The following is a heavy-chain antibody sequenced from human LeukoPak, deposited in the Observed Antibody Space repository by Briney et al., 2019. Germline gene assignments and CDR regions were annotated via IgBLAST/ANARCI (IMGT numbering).Heavy chain of an antibody. V-gene: IGHV1-8*03. CDR3: ARGRRYLRWFDP. J-gene: IGHJ5*02. CDR1: GYTFTSYD. D-gene: IGHD3-9*01. Sequence: ASVKVSCKASGYTFTSYDINWVRQATGQGLEWMGWMNPNSGNTGYAQKFQGRVTITRNTSISTAYMELSSLRSEDTAVYYCARGRRYLRWFDPWGQGTLVTVSS. CDR2: MNPNSGNT.